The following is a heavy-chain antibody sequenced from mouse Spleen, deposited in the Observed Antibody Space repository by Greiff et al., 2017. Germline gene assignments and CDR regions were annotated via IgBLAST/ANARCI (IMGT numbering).Heavy chain of an antibody. CDR2: IRNKANGYTT. CDR3: ARQAAGFDV. Sequence: DVMLVESGGGLVQPGGSLSLSCAPSGFTFTDYYMTWVRQPPGKALEWLGFIRNKANGYTTEYSASVKGRFTISRDKSQSILYLQMNALRAEDSATYYCARQAAGFDVWGAGTTVTVSS. J-gene: IGHJ1*01. V-gene: IGHV7-3*01. CDR1: GFTFTDYY. D-gene: IGHD3-2*02.